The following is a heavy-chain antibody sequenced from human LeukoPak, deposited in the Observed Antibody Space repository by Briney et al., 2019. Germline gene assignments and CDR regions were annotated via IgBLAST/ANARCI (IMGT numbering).Heavy chain of an antibody. J-gene: IGHJ4*02. Sequence: PGGSLRLSCAASGFTFSSYWMSWVRQAPGKGLEWVANIKQDGSEKYYVDSVKGRFTISRDNAKNPLYLQMNSLRAEDTAVYYCARGRGNYPFGYWGQGTLVTVSS. D-gene: IGHD1-7*01. CDR3: ARGRGNYPFGY. CDR1: GFTFSSYW. CDR2: IKQDGSEK. V-gene: IGHV3-7*01.